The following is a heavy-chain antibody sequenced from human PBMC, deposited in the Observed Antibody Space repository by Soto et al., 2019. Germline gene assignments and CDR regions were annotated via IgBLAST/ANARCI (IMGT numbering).Heavy chain of an antibody. J-gene: IGHJ5*02. Sequence: QVQLQESGPGLVKPSQTLSLTCTVSGGSISSGGYYWSWIRQHPGKGLEWIGYIYYTGTTYYNPSLKSRVTISVDTSKNQFSLELISVTAADTAVYYCARVYCDYRSWFDPWGQGTLVTVSS. CDR3: ARVYCDYRSWFDP. CDR1: GGSISSGGYY. CDR2: IYYTGTT. D-gene: IGHD4-17*01. V-gene: IGHV4-31*03.